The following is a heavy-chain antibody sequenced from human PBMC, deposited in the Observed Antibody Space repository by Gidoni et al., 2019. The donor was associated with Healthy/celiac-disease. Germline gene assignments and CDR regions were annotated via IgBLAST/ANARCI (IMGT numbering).Heavy chain of an antibody. J-gene: IGHJ4*02. Sequence: QVQLVESGGGLVKPGGSLRLSCAASGSTFSDYYMSWIRQAPGKGLEWVSYISSSGSTIYYADSVKGRFTISRDNAKNSLYLQMNSLRAEDTAVYYCARVPPRSIVVVPEGTPVWGQGTLVTVSS. CDR3: ARVPPRSIVVVPEGTPV. V-gene: IGHV3-11*01. CDR2: ISSSGSTI. CDR1: GSTFSDYY. D-gene: IGHD2-2*01.